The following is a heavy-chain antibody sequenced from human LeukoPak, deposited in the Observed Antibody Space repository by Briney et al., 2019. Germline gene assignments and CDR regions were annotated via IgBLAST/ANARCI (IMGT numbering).Heavy chain of an antibody. CDR1: GFTFSSYA. V-gene: IGHV3-48*04. CDR3: ARDDRGLWSFDL. D-gene: IGHD3-22*01. CDR2: ISSSSSTI. J-gene: IGHJ2*01. Sequence: QPGRSLRLSCAASGFTFSSYAMHWVRQAPGKGLEWVSYISSSSSTIYYVDSVKGRFTISRDNAKNSLYLQLNSLRAEDTAVYYCARDDRGLWSFDLWGRGTLVTVSS.